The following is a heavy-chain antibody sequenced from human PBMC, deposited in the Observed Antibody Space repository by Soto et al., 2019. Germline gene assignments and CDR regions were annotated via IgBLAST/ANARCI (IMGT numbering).Heavy chain of an antibody. CDR3: ARESSYYDILTGYNYGMDV. D-gene: IGHD3-9*01. J-gene: IGHJ6*02. V-gene: IGHV3-33*08. CDR2: IWYDGSNK. CDR1: GFTFSSYA. Sequence: GGSLRLSCAASGFTFSSYAMSWVRQAPGKGLEWVAVIWYDGSNKYYADSVKGRFTISRDNSKNTLYLQMNSLRAEDTAVYYCARESSYYDILTGYNYGMDVWGQGTTVTVSS.